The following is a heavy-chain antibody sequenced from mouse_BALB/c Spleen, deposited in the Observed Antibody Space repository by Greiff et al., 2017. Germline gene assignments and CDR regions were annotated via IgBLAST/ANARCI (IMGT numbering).Heavy chain of an antibody. CDR2: IVPENGDT. CDR1: GFNIKDDY. CDR3: NTYGNYPGFAY. J-gene: IGHJ3*01. Sequence: VQLKQSGADLVRSGASVKLSCTASGFNIKDDYMHWVKQRPEQSQVWIGGIVPENGDTEYAPKLQGKATMTADTSSNTVYLQFSSLTSEDTAVYYCNTYGNYPGFAYWGEGTLVTVSA. D-gene: IGHD2-1*01. V-gene: IGHV14-4*02.